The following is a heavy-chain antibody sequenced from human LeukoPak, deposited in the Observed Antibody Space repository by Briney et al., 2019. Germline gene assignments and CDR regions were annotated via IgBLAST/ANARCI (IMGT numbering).Heavy chain of an antibody. Sequence: GGSLRLSCTASGFTFGDYAMSWVRQAPGKGLEWVGFIRSKAYGGTTEYAASVKGRFTISRDDSTSIAYLQMNSLKTEETAVYYCTRGSGGSSWYPGWTPDAEYLQHWGQGTLVTVSS. V-gene: IGHV3-49*04. J-gene: IGHJ1*01. CDR1: GFTFGDYA. CDR2: IRSKAYGGTT. D-gene: IGHD6-13*01. CDR3: TRGSGGSSWYPGWTPDAEYLQH.